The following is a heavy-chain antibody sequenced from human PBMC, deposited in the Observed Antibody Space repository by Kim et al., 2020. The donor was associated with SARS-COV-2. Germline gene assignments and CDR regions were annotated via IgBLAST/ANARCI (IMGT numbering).Heavy chain of an antibody. V-gene: IGHV5-10-1*01. Sequence: GESLKISCKGSGYSFTSYWISWVRQMPGKGLEWMGRIDPSDSYTNYSPSFQGHVTISADKSISTAYLQWSSLKASDTDMYYCARHDGDYGFYYYGMDVWGHGTTVTVSS. CDR3: ARHDGDYGFYYYGMDV. CDR1: GYSFTSYW. J-gene: IGHJ6*02. D-gene: IGHD4-17*01. CDR2: IDPSDSYT.